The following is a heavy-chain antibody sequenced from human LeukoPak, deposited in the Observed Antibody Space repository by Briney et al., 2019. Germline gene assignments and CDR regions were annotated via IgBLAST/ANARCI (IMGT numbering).Heavy chain of an antibody. J-gene: IGHJ4*02. CDR1: GFSVSSNY. Sequence: PGGSLRLSCAASGFSVSSNYVSWVRQAPGKGLEWVSVIYRGGGTYHADSVKGRFTISRDNSKSTLYLQMNSLRAEDTAVYYCARDDIAVAGTDYWGQGTLVTVSS. CDR3: ARDDIAVAGTDY. D-gene: IGHD6-19*01. CDR2: IYRGGGT. V-gene: IGHV3-53*01.